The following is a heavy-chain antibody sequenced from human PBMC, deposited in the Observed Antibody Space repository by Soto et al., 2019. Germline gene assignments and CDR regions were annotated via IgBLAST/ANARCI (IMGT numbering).Heavy chain of an antibody. CDR2: INAGNGNT. CDR1: GYTFTSYA. D-gene: IGHD3-10*01. CDR3: AASYCSGYRAFDY. Sequence: ASVKVSCKASGYTFTSYAMHWVRQAPGQRLEWMGWINAGNGNTKYSQKFQGRVTITRDTSASTAYMELSSLRSEDTAMYYCAASYCSGYRAFDYWGQGALVTVSA. V-gene: IGHV1-3*01. J-gene: IGHJ4*02.